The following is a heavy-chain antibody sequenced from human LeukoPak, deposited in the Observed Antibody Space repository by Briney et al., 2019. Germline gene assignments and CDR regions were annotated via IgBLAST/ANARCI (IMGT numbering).Heavy chain of an antibody. CDR1: GASISTIISY. Sequence: SETLSLTCTVSGASISTIISYWGWIRQTPGKGLEWIGSIYYSGTTYYNPSLKSRVTISIDMSNSQFSLKLTSVTAADTAVYYCARRGDVWGKGTTVTVSS. CDR2: IYYSGTT. J-gene: IGHJ6*04. CDR3: ARRGDV. V-gene: IGHV4-39*07. D-gene: IGHD3-10*01.